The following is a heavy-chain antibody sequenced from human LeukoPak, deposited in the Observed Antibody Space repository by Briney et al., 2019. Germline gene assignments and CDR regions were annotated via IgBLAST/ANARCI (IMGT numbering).Heavy chain of an antibody. D-gene: IGHD3-22*01. CDR1: GGSFSGYY. CDR2: INHSGNI. J-gene: IGHJ4*02. CDR3: ARSKDGSGFAAY. V-gene: IGHV4-34*01. Sequence: PSETLSLTCAVYGGSFSGYYWTWIRQPPGKGLEWIGEINHSGNINYNPSLKSRVAISVDTSKNQFSLKLSSVIAADTAMYYCARSKDGSGFAAYWGQGTRVTVSS.